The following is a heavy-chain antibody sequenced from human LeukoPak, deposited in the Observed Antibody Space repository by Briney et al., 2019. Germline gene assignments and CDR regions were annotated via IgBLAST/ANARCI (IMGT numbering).Heavy chain of an antibody. V-gene: IGHV1-2*02. D-gene: IGHD3-3*01. CDR3: ARGSLYGNYVDY. Sequence: ASVTVSFTTAAYAFTVYYIHWVRQAPGQGLGWAGWINHNSGGKNYPQKFQDRVNMTRDTAISTAYMELSRLRSDDTAVYYCARGSLYGNYVDYWGQGTLVTVSS. CDR1: AYAFTVYY. CDR2: INHNSGGK. J-gene: IGHJ4*02.